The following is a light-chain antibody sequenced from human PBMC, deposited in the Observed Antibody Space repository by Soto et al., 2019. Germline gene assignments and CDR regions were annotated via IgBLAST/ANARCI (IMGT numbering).Light chain of an antibody. CDR3: QQYCSSRWT. J-gene: IGKJ1*01. CDR1: QSVLYSSSNKNY. Sequence: DIVMTQSPDSLAVSLGERATINCKSSQSVLYSSSNKNYLAWYQQKPEQPPKLLIYWASTRESGVPDRFSGSGSVTDFTVTISSLQAEDVSVYYCQQYCSSRWTFGQGTKVEIK. V-gene: IGKV4-1*01. CDR2: WAS.